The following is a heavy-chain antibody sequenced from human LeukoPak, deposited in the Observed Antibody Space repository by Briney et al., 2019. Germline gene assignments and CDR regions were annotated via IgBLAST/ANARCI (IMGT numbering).Heavy chain of an antibody. CDR1: GGSFSGYY. CDR2: INHSGST. D-gene: IGHD3-22*01. J-gene: IGHJ1*01. V-gene: IGHV4-34*01. Sequence: SETLSLTCAVYGGSFSGYYWTWIRQPPGKGLEWIGEINHSGSTNYNPSLKSRVTISVDTSKNQFSLRLSSVTAADTAVYYCARDRLRDSSGPFQYWGQGTLVTVSS. CDR3: ARDRLRDSSGPFQY.